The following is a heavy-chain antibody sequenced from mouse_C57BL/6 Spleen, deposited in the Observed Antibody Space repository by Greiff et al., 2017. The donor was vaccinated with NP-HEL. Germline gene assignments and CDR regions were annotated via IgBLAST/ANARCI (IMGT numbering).Heavy chain of an antibody. J-gene: IGHJ2*01. CDR1: GFTFSDYG. Sequence: EVKLMESGGGLVKPGGSLKLSCAASGFTFSDYGMHWVRQAPEKGLEWVAYISSGSSTIYYADTVKGRFTISRDNAKNTLFLQMTSLRSEDTAMYYCARRPYYGSNFDYWGQGTTLTVSS. D-gene: IGHD1-1*01. V-gene: IGHV5-17*01. CDR3: ARRPYYGSNFDY. CDR2: ISSGSSTI.